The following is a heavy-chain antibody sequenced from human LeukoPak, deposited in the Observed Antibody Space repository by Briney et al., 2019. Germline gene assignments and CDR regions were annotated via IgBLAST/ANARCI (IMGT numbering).Heavy chain of an antibody. CDR2: INPSGAST. J-gene: IGHJ4*02. CDR3: ARWAARLGGVDY. V-gene: IGHV1-46*01. D-gene: IGHD6-6*01. Sequence: ASVKVSCKASGYTFTNYFMHWVRQAPGQGLEWMGIINPSGASTSYAQKFQGRVTMTRDTSTSTVYMELSSLRSEDTAVYYCARWAARLGGVDYWGQGTLVTVSS. CDR1: GYTFTNYF.